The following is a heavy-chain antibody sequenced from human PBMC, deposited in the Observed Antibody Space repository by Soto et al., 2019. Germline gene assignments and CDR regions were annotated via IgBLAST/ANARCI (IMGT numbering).Heavy chain of an antibody. J-gene: IGHJ6*03. CDR1: GLTFSNYW. Sequence: GGSLRLSCAASGLTFSNYWMHWVRQVPGKGLLWVSRISNDGRSTNYADSVKGRFTISRDNAKNTLYLQVNSLRVEDTAVYYCARDSGLIPDAELDYMDVWGKGTTVTVSS. CDR2: ISNDGRST. CDR3: ARDSGLIPDAELDYMDV. V-gene: IGHV3-74*01. D-gene: IGHD2-2*01.